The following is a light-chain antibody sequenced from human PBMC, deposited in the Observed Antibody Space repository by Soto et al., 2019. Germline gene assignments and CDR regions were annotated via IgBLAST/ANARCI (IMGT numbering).Light chain of an antibody. CDR1: SDDLGGYDY. CDR3: SSYAGSNNFV. CDR2: DVT. J-gene: IGLJ1*01. V-gene: IGLV2-8*01. Sequence: QSALTQPPSASGSPGQSVTISCTGTSDDLGGYDYVSWYRQHPGKAPKLMIYDVTKRPSGVPDRFSSSKSGNTASLTVSGLQAEDEADYYCSSYAGSNNFVFGTGTKLTVL.